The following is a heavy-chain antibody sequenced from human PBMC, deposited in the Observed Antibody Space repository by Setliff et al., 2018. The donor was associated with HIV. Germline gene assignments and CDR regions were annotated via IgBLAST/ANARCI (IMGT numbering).Heavy chain of an antibody. CDR2: IFYSGST. CDR3: ARDHKYYYDSSGTLYAFDI. D-gene: IGHD3-22*01. Sequence: PSETLSLTCTVSGGSITSSTYYWDWIRQPPGKGLEWIGSIFYSGSTYYNPSVKSRVTISIDTSKNQFSLRLSSVTAADTAVYYCARDHKYYYDSSGTLYAFDIWGQGTMVTVSS. CDR1: GGSITSSTYY. J-gene: IGHJ3*02. V-gene: IGHV4-39*07.